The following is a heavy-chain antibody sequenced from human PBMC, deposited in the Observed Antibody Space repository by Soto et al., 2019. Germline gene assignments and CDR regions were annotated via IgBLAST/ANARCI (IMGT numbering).Heavy chain of an antibody. J-gene: IGHJ6*02. CDR1: GASISSRNW. D-gene: IGHD6-13*01. V-gene: IGHV4-4*02. Sequence: QVQLQESGPGLVTPSGTLSLTCAVSGASISSRNWWSWVRQPPGKGLDWIGEIYHDGTTYYSPSLMSRVTMSVDKSNNQFSLKLISVTAADTAVYFCASSWYPYGVDVWGQGTTVTVSS. CDR3: ASSWYPYGVDV. CDR2: IYHDGTT.